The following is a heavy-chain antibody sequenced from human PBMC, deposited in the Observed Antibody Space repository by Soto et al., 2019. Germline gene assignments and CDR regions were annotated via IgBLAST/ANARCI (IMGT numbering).Heavy chain of an antibody. CDR2: IDPYNSNT. CDR3: ARHIYMVRGVIIDY. Sequence: QVQLVQSGAELKKPGASVKVSCKASGYTFTSYGMSWVRQARGQGLEWMGWIDPYNSNTKDEQKFQGRVTMTTDTATSKAYMELRSLRSDDTAVYYCARHIYMVRGVIIDYWGQGTLGTSSS. V-gene: IGHV1-18*04. CDR1: GYTFTSYG. J-gene: IGHJ4*02. D-gene: IGHD3-10*01.